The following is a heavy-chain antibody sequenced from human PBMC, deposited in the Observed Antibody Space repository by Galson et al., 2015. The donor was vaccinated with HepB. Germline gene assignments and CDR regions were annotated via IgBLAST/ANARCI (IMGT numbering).Heavy chain of an antibody. J-gene: IGHJ3*02. D-gene: IGHD3-22*01. V-gene: IGHV3-23*01. CDR3: AKEGAAMITLPSGAFDI. CDR2: INPRGGGT. Sequence: SLRLSCAASGYTFSSYGMSWVRQSSGKGLEWVSGINPRGGGTYYADYVKGRVTLTRDKSKNTLYPKMNSLRAEDTAIYYCAKEGAAMITLPSGAFDIWGQGTMVTVSS. CDR1: GYTFSSYG.